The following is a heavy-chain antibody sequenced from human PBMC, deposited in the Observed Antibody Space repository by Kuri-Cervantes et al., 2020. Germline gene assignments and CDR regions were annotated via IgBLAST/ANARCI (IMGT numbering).Heavy chain of an antibody. V-gene: IGHV3-43D*03. CDR3: AKDRVAVAGAGIDY. J-gene: IGHJ4*02. CDR2: ISWDGGST. CDR1: GFTFDDYA. Sequence: GGSLRLSCAASGFTFDDYAMHWVRQAPGKGLEWVSLISWDGGSTYYADSVKGRFTISRDNSKNSLYLQMNSLRAENTALYYCAKDRVAVAGAGIDYWGQGTLVTVSS. D-gene: IGHD6-19*01.